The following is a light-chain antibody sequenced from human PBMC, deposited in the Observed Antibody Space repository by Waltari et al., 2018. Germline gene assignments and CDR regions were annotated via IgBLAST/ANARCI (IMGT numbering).Light chain of an antibody. CDR3: CSYSTGGSWM. CDR2: YVS. Sequence: QSALTQPVSVSGSPGQSVTISCTGTSNNVGDDNLVSWFQHHPDQAPKLLIFYVSKRPPGVSNRFSGSKSGNTASLTISGLQTEDEADYYCCSYSTGGSWMFGGGTKLTVL. CDR1: SNNVGDDNL. V-gene: IGLV2-23*02. J-gene: IGLJ3*02.